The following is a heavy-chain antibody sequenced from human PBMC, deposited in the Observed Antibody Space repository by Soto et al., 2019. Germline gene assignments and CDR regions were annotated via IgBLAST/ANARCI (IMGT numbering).Heavy chain of an antibody. D-gene: IGHD3-9*01. CDR1: GGSISSYY. Sequence: PSETLSLTCTVSGGSISSYYWSWIRQPPGKGLEWIGYIYYSGSTNYNPSLKSRVTISVDTSKNQFSLKLSSVTAADTAVYYCARDPKPDILTGYDAFDIWGQGTMVT. CDR3: ARDPKPDILTGYDAFDI. CDR2: IYYSGST. V-gene: IGHV4-59*01. J-gene: IGHJ3*02.